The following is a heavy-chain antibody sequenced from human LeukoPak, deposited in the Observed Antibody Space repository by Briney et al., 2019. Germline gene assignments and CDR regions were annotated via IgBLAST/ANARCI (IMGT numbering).Heavy chain of an antibody. CDR2: ISSSSTI. CDR3: ARDTYNYDEGY. D-gene: IGHD3-22*01. Sequence: GGSLRLSCAASGFTFSSYSMNWVRQAPGKGLEWVSYISSSSTIYYADSVKGRFTISRDNAKNSLYLQMNSLRAEDTAVYYCARDTYNYDEGYWGQGTLVTVSS. CDR1: GFTFSSYS. V-gene: IGHV3-48*01. J-gene: IGHJ4*02.